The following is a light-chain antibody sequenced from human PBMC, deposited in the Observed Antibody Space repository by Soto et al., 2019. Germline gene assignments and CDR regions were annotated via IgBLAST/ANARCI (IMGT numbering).Light chain of an antibody. CDR1: QGIRND. J-gene: IGKJ1*01. CDR3: LQDYNYPWT. CDR2: AAS. Sequence: HTTESRSSLSASVGDRVTITCRASQGIRNDLGWYQQKPGKAPKLLIYAASSLQSGVPSRFSGSGSGTDFTLTISSLQPEDFATYYCLQDYNYPWTFGQGTKVDI. V-gene: IGKV1-6*01.